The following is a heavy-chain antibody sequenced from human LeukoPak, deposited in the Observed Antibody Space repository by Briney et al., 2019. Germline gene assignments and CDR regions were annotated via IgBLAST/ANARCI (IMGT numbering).Heavy chain of an antibody. J-gene: IGHJ4*02. CDR3: ARTFGGVIAYDY. V-gene: IGHV3-72*01. D-gene: IGHD3-16*02. CDR1: GFTFSDHY. CDR2: TRNKANSYTT. Sequence: QPGGSLRLSCAASGFTFSDHYMDWVRQAPGKGLEWVGRTRNKANSYTTEYAASVKGRFTISRDDSKNSLYLQMTSLKTEDTAVYYCARTFGGVIAYDYWGQGTLVTVSS.